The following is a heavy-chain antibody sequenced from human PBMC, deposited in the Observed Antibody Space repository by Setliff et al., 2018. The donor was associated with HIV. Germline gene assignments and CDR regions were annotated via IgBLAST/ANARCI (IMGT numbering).Heavy chain of an antibody. Sequence: PSETLSLTCTVFGASMNSGTYYWTWIRQRPGKGLEWIGYIYYSGSTYSDPSLRSRVTISADTPKNQFSLKLSSVTAADTAMYYCARDLIIAIGGVTKGGGDGAFDIWGLGTMVTVSS. CDR2: IYYSGST. V-gene: IGHV4-31*03. CDR1: GASMNSGTYY. J-gene: IGHJ3*02. CDR3: ARDLIIAIGGVTKGGGDGAFDI. D-gene: IGHD3-16*01.